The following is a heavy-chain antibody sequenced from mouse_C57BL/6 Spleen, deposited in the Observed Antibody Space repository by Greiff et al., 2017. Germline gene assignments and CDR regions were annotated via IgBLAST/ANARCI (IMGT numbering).Heavy chain of an antibody. Sequence: EVKLQESGPELVKPGASVKMSCKASGYTFTDYNMHWVKQSHGKSLEWIGYINPNNGGTSYNQKFKGKATLTVNKSSSTAYMELRSLTSEDSAVYYCAGFYYGSSYRYFDVWGTGTTVTVSS. CDR3: AGFYYGSSYRYFDV. D-gene: IGHD1-1*01. V-gene: IGHV1-22*01. CDR2: INPNNGGT. CDR1: GYTFTDYN. J-gene: IGHJ1*03.